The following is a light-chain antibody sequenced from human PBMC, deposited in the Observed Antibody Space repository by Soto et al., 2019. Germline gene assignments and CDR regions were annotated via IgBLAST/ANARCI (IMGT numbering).Light chain of an antibody. Sequence: QSALTQPASVSGSPGQSITISCTGTSSDVGGYNYVSWYQQHPGKAPKLMIYDVSNRPSGVSNRFSGSKSGNTAFPAISGLQAEDEADYYCSSYTSSSRVFGGGTKLTVL. J-gene: IGLJ2*01. CDR2: DVS. V-gene: IGLV2-14*01. CDR3: SSYTSSSRV. CDR1: SSDVGGYNY.